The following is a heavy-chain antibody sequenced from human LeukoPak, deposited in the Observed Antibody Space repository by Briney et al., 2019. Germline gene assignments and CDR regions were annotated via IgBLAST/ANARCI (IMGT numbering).Heavy chain of an antibody. CDR2: IYYSGST. Sequence: PSETLSLTCTVSGGSISSSSYYWGWIRQPPGKGLGWIGSIYYSGSTYYNPSLKSRVTISVDTSKNQFSLKLSSVTAADTAVYYCARHFGGGGYRPQYWYFDLWGRGTLVTVSS. V-gene: IGHV4-39*01. CDR1: GGSISSSSYY. CDR3: ARHFGGGGYRPQYWYFDL. D-gene: IGHD3-22*01. J-gene: IGHJ2*01.